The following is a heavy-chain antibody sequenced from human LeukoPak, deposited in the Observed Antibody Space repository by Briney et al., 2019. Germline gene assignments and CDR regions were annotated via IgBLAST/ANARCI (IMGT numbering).Heavy chain of an antibody. V-gene: IGHV4-38-2*01. CDR2: IYHSGST. J-gene: IGHJ4*02. CDR3: ARRIAAAGYFDY. CDR1: GYSISSGYY. Sequence: KPSETLSLTCAVSGYSISSGYYWGWIRQPPGKGLEWIGSIYHSGSTYYNPSLKSRVTISVDTSKNQFSLKLSSVTAADTAVYYCARRIAAAGYFDYWGQGTLVTVSS. D-gene: IGHD6-13*01.